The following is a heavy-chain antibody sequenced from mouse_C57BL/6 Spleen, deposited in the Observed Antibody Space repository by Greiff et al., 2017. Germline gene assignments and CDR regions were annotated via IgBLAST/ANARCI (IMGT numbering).Heavy chain of an antibody. J-gene: IGHJ2*01. CDR1: GYSITSGYD. CDR2: ISYSGST. CDR3: ARESYYYGSSYFDY. V-gene: IGHV3-1*01. Sequence: EVQLQQSGPGMVKPSQSLSLTCTVTGYSITSGYDWHWIRHFPGNKLEWMGYISYSGSTNYNPSLKSRISITPDTSKNHFFLKLNSVTTEDTATYYCARESYYYGSSYFDYWGQGTTLTVSS. D-gene: IGHD1-1*01.